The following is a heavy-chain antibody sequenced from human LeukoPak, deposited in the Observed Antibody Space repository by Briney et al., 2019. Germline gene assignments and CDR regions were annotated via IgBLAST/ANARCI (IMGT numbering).Heavy chain of an antibody. CDR2: IYTSGST. D-gene: IGHD3-3*01. Sequence: PSETLSLTCTVSGGSISSYYWSWIRQPAGKGLEWIGRIYTSGSTNYNPSLKSRVTMSVDTSKNQFSLKLSSVTAADTAVYYCARQGPITIFMASEYFQHWGQGTLVTVSS. V-gene: IGHV4-4*07. CDR1: GGSISSYY. CDR3: ARQGPITIFMASEYFQH. J-gene: IGHJ1*01.